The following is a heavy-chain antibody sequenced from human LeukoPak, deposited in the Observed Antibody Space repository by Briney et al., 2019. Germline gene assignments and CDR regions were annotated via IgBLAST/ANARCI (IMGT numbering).Heavy chain of an antibody. CDR2: IYYSGST. V-gene: IGHV4-39*01. D-gene: IGHD6-13*01. CDR1: GGSISRSSYY. Sequence: SSETLSLTCTVSGGSISRSSYYWGWIRQPPGKGLEWIGSIYYSGSTYYNPSLKSRVTISVDTSKNQFSLKLSSVTAADTAVYYCARHWNFGSSLNFDYWGQGTLVTVSS. CDR3: ARHWNFGSSLNFDY. J-gene: IGHJ4*02.